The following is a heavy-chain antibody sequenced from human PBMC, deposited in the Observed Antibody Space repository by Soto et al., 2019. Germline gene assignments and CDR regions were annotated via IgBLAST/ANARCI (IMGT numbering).Heavy chain of an antibody. Sequence: SETLSLTCTVSGDSISSYDWSWIRQPPGKGLEWIGYLYHSGSTNYNPSLKSRVTISVDTSKNHFSLKLSSVNAADTAVYYCARDLRGYSSSWDAFDMWGPGTMVTVSS. CDR2: LYHSGST. D-gene: IGHD6-13*01. CDR1: GDSISSYD. CDR3: ARDLRGYSSSWDAFDM. V-gene: IGHV4-59*01. J-gene: IGHJ3*02.